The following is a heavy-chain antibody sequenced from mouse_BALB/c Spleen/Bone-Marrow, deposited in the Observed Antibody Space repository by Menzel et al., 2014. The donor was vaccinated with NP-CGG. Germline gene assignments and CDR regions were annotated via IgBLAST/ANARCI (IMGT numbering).Heavy chain of an antibody. Sequence: VQGVESGPELVKPGASVKISCKASGYTFNDYYINWVKQKPGQGLEWIGWIYPGSGTTKYNENFKGKATLTVDTSSSTAYIQLSSLTSEDTAVYFCARDYGYVDAMNYWGQGTSVTVSS. CDR2: IYPGSGTT. D-gene: IGHD1-2*01. J-gene: IGHJ4*01. CDR1: GYTFNDYY. V-gene: IGHV1-84*02. CDR3: ARDYGYVDAMNY.